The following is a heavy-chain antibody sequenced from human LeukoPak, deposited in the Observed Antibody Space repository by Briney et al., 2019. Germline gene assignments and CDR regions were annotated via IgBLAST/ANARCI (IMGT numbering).Heavy chain of an antibody. CDR3: ARARSAATNYYYYGMDV. CDR1: GYTFTSYG. CDR2: ISAYNGNT. D-gene: IGHD2-15*01. Sequence: ASVKVSCKASGYTFTSYGISWVRQAPGQGPEWMGWISAYNGNTNYAQKLQGRVTMTTDTSTSTAYMELRSLRSDDTAVYYCARARSAATNYYYYGMDVWGQGTTVTVSS. V-gene: IGHV1-18*01. J-gene: IGHJ6*02.